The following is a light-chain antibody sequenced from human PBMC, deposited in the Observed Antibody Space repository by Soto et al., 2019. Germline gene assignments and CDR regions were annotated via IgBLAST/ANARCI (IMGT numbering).Light chain of an antibody. J-gene: IGKJ4*01. Sequence: DIQMTQSPSSLSASVGDRVTITCRASQSIGIYLNWYQQKPGRATTLLIFVASTLQGGAPSRFSGSGSGSDFTLTTSSLQLEDFATYYCQQSHSSPSLTFGGGTKVEIK. V-gene: IGKV1-39*01. CDR2: VAS. CDR3: QQSHSSPSLT. CDR1: QSIGIY.